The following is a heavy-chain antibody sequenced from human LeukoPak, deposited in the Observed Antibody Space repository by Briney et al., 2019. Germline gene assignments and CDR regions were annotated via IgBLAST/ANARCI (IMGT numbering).Heavy chain of an antibody. CDR1: GFTFSSYA. CDR2: ISYVETSE. Sequence: GGSLRLSCAASGFTFSSYAMHWVRQAPGKGLEWVAVISYVETSEYYADSVKGRFTISRDNSKNMVYLQMNSLRAEDTAVYYCAREIGDYDFWSGTRGNGMDGWGQGTAVTVSS. CDR3: AREIGDYDFWSGTRGNGMDG. V-gene: IGHV3-30-3*01. J-gene: IGHJ6*02. D-gene: IGHD3-3*01.